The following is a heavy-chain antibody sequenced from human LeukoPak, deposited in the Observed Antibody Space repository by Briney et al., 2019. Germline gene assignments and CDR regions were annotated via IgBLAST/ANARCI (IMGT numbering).Heavy chain of an antibody. CDR3: AKDRGEPPGYYYDTNQYYGMDV. Sequence: PGRSLRLSCAASGFTFSSYAMHWVRQAPGKGLEWVAVISYDGSNKYYADSVKGRFTISRENAKNSLYLQMNSLRAEDTALYYCAKDRGEPPGYYYDTNQYYGMDVWGQGTTVTVSS. CDR2: ISYDGSNK. D-gene: IGHD3-22*01. J-gene: IGHJ6*02. V-gene: IGHV3-30-3*01. CDR1: GFTFSSYA.